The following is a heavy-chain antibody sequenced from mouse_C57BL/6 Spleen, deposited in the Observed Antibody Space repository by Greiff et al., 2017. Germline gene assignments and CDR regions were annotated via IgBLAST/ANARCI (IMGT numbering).Heavy chain of an antibody. CDR2: ISYDGSN. J-gene: IGHJ3*01. CDR1: GYSITSGYY. V-gene: IGHV3-6*01. D-gene: IGHD1-1*01. CDR3: ARDDYYGSSYRFAY. Sequence: DVQLQESGPGLVKPSQSLSLTCSVTGYSITSGYYWNWIRQFPGNKLEWMGYISYDGSNNYNPSLKNRISITRDTSKNQFFLKLNSVTTEDTATYYCARDDYYGSSYRFAYWGQGTLVTVSA.